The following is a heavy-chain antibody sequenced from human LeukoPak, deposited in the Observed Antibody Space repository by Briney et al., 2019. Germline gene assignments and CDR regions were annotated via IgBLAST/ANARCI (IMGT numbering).Heavy chain of an antibody. J-gene: IGHJ4*02. CDR3: ARRPALTVVGVAAAFDS. V-gene: IGHV4-34*01. CDR1: GGSFSGYY. Sequence: PSETLSLTCAVYGGSFSGYYWSWIRQPPGKGLEWIGEINHSGSTNYNPSLKSRVTISVDTSKNQISLKLSSVTAADTAVYYCARRPALTVVGVAAAFDSWGQGTLVTVAS. D-gene: IGHD2-15*01. CDR2: INHSGST.